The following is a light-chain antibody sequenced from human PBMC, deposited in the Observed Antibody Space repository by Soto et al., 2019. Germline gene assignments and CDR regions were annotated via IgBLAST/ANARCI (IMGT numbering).Light chain of an antibody. CDR3: QQYYSYPWT. CDR1: QSISSY. V-gene: IGKV1-39*01. J-gene: IGKJ1*01. Sequence: DIQMTQSPSSLSASVGDRFTITCRASQSISSYLNWYQQKPGKAPKLLIYAASTLQSGVPSRFSGSGSGTDFTLTISCLQSEDFATYYCQQYYSYPWTFGQGTMVDIK. CDR2: AAS.